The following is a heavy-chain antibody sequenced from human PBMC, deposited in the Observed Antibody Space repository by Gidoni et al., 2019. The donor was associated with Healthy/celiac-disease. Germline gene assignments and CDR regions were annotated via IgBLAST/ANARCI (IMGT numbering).Heavy chain of an antibody. V-gene: IGHV4-34*01. CDR2: INHSGST. CDR1: GGSFSGYY. J-gene: IGHJ5*02. Sequence: QVQLQQWGAGLLKPSETLSLTCAVYGGSFSGYYWSWIRQPPGKGLEWIGEINHSGSTNYNPSLKSRVTISVDTSKNQFSLKLSSVTAADTAVYYCARGLPRTVLRFLVGNWFDPWGQGTLVTVSS. D-gene: IGHD3-3*01. CDR3: ARGLPRTVLRFLVGNWFDP.